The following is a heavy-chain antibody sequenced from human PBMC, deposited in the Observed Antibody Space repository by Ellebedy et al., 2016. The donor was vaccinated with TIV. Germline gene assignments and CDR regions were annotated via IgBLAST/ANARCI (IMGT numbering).Heavy chain of an antibody. V-gene: IGHV1-46*01. CDR1: GYTFTKYY. D-gene: IGHD4-17*01. CDR2: LDARVGST. Sequence: ASVKVSCKTFGYTFTKYYFHWIRQAPGQGLEWMGVLDARVGSTTYAQSLQGRLTLTRDTSTRTVYMELSSLRSGDSAIYYCASVPSAGADFWGQGTLVTVSS. J-gene: IGHJ4*02. CDR3: ASVPSAGADF.